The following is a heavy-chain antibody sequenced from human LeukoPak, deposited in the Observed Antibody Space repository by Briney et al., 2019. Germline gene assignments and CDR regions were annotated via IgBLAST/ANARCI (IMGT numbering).Heavy chain of an antibody. CDR2: IYYSGNT. CDR3: ARVTFGGYYFDY. Sequence: SETLSLTCTVSGGSNSSYYWSWIRQHPGKGLEWIGYIYYSGNTYYNPSLKSRVTISVDTSRNQFSLKLSSVAAADTAVYFCARVTFGGYYFDYWGQGTLVTVSS. V-gene: IGHV4-59*06. D-gene: IGHD2-21*02. CDR1: GGSNSSYY. J-gene: IGHJ4*02.